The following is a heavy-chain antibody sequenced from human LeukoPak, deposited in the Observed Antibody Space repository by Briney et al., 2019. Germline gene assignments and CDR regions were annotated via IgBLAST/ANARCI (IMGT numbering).Heavy chain of an antibody. J-gene: IGHJ3*02. Sequence: SGRSLRLSCAASGFTFSSYAMHWARQAPGKGLEWVAVISYDGSNKYYADSVKGRFTISRDNSKNTLYLQMNSLRAEDTAVYYCASGKSKLSQSNDGAFDIWGQGTMVTVSS. CDR1: GFTFSSYA. CDR2: ISYDGSNK. D-gene: IGHD1-1*01. CDR3: ASGKSKLSQSNDGAFDI. V-gene: IGHV3-30-3*01.